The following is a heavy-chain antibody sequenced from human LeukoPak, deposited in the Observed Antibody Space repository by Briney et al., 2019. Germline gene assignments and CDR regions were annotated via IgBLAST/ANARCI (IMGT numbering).Heavy chain of an antibody. V-gene: IGHV3-30*18. CDR2: ISYDGSNK. D-gene: IGHD3-10*01. Sequence: PGGSLRLSCAASGFTLSSYGMHWVRQAPGKGLEWVAVISYDGSNKYYADSVKGRFTISRDNSKNTLYLQMNSLRAEDTAVYYCAKEGGITMVREPFDYWGQGTLVTVSS. CDR3: AKEGGITMVREPFDY. J-gene: IGHJ4*02. CDR1: GFTLSSYG.